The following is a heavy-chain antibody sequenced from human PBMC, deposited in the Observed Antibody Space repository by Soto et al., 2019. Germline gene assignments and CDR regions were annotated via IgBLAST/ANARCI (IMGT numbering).Heavy chain of an antibody. CDR2: ISGSGGST. CDR1: GFTFSSYA. D-gene: IGHD1-7*01. CDR3: ANERYNWNLEIFDY. Sequence: GGSLRLSCAASGFTFSSYAMSWVRQAPGKGLEWVTAISGSGGSTSYADSVKGRFTISRDNSKNKRYLQMNSLRAEDRAVCYCANERYNWNLEIFDYWGQGTLVTVSS. J-gene: IGHJ4*02. V-gene: IGHV3-23*01.